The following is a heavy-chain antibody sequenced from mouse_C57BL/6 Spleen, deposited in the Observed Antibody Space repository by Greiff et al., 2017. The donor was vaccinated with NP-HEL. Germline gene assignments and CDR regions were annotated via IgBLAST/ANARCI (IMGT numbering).Heavy chain of an antibody. CDR3: ARGIYDGWYFDV. D-gene: IGHD2-12*01. V-gene: IGHV1-18*01. CDR2: INPNNGGT. J-gene: IGHJ1*03. CDR1: GYTFTDYN. Sequence: EVQLQQSGPELVKPGASVKIPCKASGYTFTDYNMDWVKQSHGKSLEWIGDINPNNGGTIYNQKFKGKATLTVDKSSSTAYMELRSLTSEDTAVYYCARGIYDGWYFDVWGTGTTVTVSS.